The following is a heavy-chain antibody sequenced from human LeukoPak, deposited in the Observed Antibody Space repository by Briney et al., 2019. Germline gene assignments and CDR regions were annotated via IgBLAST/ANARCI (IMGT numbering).Heavy chain of an antibody. CDR2: ISSSGSTI. Sequence: GGSLRLSCAASGFTFSSYEMNWVRQAPGKGLEWVSYISSSGSTIYYADSVKGRFTISRDNAKNSLYLQMNSLKAEDTAVYYCARARGIDLESRGLDYWGQGTLVTVSS. CDR3: ARARGIDLESRGLDY. D-gene: IGHD3-10*01. CDR1: GFTFSSYE. J-gene: IGHJ4*02. V-gene: IGHV3-48*03.